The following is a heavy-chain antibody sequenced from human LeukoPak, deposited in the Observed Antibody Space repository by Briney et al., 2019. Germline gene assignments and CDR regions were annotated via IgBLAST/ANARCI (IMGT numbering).Heavy chain of an antibody. J-gene: IGHJ5*02. Sequence: SETLSLTCTVSGGSISTYYWSWIRQPPGKGLEWIGYIYYTGNTNYNPSLKSRVTISVDTSKNQFSLKLSSVTAADTAVYYCARDRLQLQSWGQGTLVTVSS. D-gene: IGHD1-1*01. V-gene: IGHV4-59*01. CDR2: IYYTGNT. CDR1: GGSISTYY. CDR3: ARDRLQLQS.